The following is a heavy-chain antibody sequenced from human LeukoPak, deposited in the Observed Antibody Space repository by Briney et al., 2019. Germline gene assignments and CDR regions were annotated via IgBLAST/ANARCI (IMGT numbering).Heavy chain of an antibody. CDR3: AKSIAKGYYGMDV. CDR2: ISYDGSNK. V-gene: IGHV3-30*18. CDR1: VFTASSYG. J-gene: IGHJ6*02. Sequence: GGSLRLSCVASVFTASSYGMRRVRQAPGKGLEWVAVISYDGSNKYYADSVKGRFTISRDNSKNTLYLQMNSLRAEDTAVYYCAKSIAKGYYGMDVWGQGTTVTVSS.